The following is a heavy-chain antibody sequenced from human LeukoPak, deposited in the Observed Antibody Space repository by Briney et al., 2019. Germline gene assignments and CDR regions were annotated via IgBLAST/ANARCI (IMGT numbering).Heavy chain of an antibody. CDR1: GFTFSSYA. CDR3: AKIRDRSSSWYFDY. Sequence: GGSLRLSCAASGFTFSSYAMSWVRQAPGKGLEWVLAISGSGGSTYYADSVKGRFTISRDNSKNTLYLQMNSLRAEDTAVYYCAKIRDRSSSWYFDYWGQGTLVTVSS. J-gene: IGHJ4*02. CDR2: ISGSGGST. D-gene: IGHD6-13*01. V-gene: IGHV3-23*01.